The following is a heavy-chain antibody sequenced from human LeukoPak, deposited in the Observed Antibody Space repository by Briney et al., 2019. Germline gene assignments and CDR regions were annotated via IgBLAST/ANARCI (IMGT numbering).Heavy chain of an antibody. Sequence: ASVPVSCKGSGYTFTGYYMHWVRQAPGQGLEWMAWINPNSGATNYAQKFQGRVTVTRDTSISTAYMELSSLESDDTAVYYCVRDLMTTQTWDFDYWGQGTLVSVSS. J-gene: IGHJ4*02. D-gene: IGHD3-16*01. V-gene: IGHV1-2*02. CDR2: INPNSGAT. CDR3: VRDLMTTQTWDFDY. CDR1: GYTFTGYY.